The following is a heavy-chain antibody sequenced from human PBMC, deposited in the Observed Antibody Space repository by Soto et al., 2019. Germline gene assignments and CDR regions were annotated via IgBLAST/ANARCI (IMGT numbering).Heavy chain of an antibody. CDR3: ARSWSGSTSGRVDV. CDR1: GFKFDDHV. Sequence: GGSLRLSCVASGFKFDDHVMHWVRQVPGKGLEWVGHINWDGYSIGYGDSVRGRFTISRDNAKNTFYLQMNSLRPEDTALYYCARSWSGSTSGRVDVWGRGTTVTVSS. CDR2: INWDGYSI. D-gene: IGHD3-3*01. V-gene: IGHV3-9*01. J-gene: IGHJ6*02.